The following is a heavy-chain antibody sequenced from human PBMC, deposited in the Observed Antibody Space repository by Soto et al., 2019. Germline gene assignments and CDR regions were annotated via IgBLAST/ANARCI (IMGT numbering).Heavy chain of an antibody. CDR2: ISGSGGST. V-gene: IGHV3-23*01. CDR1: GFTFTSYA. D-gene: IGHD2-2*01. J-gene: IGHJ4*02. Sequence: GGSLRLSCAASGFTFTSYAMSWVRQAPGKGLEWVSAISGSGGSTYYADSVKGRFTISRDNSKNTLYVQMNSLRAEDTAVYYCVKDKGCSSTSCYPLRFDYWGQGTLVTVSS. CDR3: VKDKGCSSTSCYPLRFDY.